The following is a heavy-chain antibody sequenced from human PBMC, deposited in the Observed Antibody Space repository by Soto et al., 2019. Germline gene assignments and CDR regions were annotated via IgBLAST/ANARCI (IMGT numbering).Heavy chain of an antibody. V-gene: IGHV1-2*02. CDR3: AREGGGSSSNYYYGMDV. CDR2: INPNSGGT. CDR1: GYTFTGYY. Sequence: ASVKVSCKASGYTFTGYYMHWVRQAPGQGLEWMGWINPNSGGTNYAQKFQGRVTMTRDTSISTAYMELSRLRSDDTAVYYCAREGGGSSSNYYYGMDVWGQGTTVTVS. D-gene: IGHD6-6*01. J-gene: IGHJ6*02.